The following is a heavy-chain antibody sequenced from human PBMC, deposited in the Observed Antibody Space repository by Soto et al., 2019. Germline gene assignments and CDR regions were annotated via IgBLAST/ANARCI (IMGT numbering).Heavy chain of an antibody. CDR3: ARGHVGVTLDV. V-gene: IGHV3-23*01. CDR2: VNGGGDIT. D-gene: IGHD3-3*01. CDR1: EFTFSSYS. Sequence: DVQLLESGGGLVQPGGSLRLSCAASEFTFSSYSMIWVRQAPGKGLEWVSGVNGGGDITYYAESVKGRFKISRENSKNTLYLQMNSLSAEDTAVFYCARGHVGVTLDVWGRGTTVSDSS. J-gene: IGHJ6*02.